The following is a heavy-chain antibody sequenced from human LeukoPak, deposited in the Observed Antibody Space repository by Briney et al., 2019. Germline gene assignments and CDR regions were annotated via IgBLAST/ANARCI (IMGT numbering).Heavy chain of an antibody. V-gene: IGHV3-48*04. Sequence: GGSLRLSCAASGFTFNSYSMNWVRQAPGKGLEWVSYISSSSTIYYADSVKGRFTISRDNTKNSLYLQMNSLRAEDTAVYYCARDDQASYYYYMDVWGKGTTVTVSS. J-gene: IGHJ6*03. CDR1: GFTFNSYS. CDR3: ARDDQASYYYYMDV. CDR2: ISSSSTI.